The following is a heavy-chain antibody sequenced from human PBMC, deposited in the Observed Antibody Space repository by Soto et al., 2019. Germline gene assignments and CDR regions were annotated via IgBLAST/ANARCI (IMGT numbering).Heavy chain of an antibody. D-gene: IGHD3-10*01. V-gene: IGHV1-18*01. CDR3: ARVVRGVTYYYYYYMDV. CDR1: GYTFTSYG. Sequence: QVQLVQSGAEVKKPGASVKVSCKASGYTFTSYGISWVRQAPGQGLEWMGWISAYNGNTNYAQKLQGRVTMTTATSTSTAYMELRSLRSDDTAVYYCARVVRGVTYYYYYYMDVWGKGTTVTVSS. J-gene: IGHJ6*03. CDR2: ISAYNGNT.